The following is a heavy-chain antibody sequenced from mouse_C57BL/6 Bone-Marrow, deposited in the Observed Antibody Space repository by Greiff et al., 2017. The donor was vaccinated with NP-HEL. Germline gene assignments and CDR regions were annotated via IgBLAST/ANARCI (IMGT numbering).Heavy chain of an antibody. Sequence: VQLQQSGPELVKPGASVKISCKASGYTFTDYYMNWVKQSHGKSLEWIGDINPNNGGTSYNQKFKGKATLTVDKSSSTAYMELRSLTSEDSAVYYCARRGYGSSYPYAMDYWGQGTSVTVSS. V-gene: IGHV1-26*01. CDR3: ARRGYGSSYPYAMDY. CDR2: INPNNGGT. CDR1: GYTFTDYY. D-gene: IGHD1-1*01. J-gene: IGHJ4*01.